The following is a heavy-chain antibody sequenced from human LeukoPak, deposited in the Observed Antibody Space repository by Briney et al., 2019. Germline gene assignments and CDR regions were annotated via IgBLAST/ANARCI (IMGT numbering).Heavy chain of an antibody. CDR3: ARGRLELRWFLVDY. Sequence: PSETLSLTCAVYGGSFSGYYWSWIRQPPGKGPEWIGEINHSGSTNYNPSLKSRVTISVDTSKNQFSLKLSSVTAADTAVYYCARGRLELRWFLVDYWGQGTLVTVSS. V-gene: IGHV4-34*01. CDR2: INHSGST. D-gene: IGHD1-7*01. J-gene: IGHJ4*02. CDR1: GGSFSGYY.